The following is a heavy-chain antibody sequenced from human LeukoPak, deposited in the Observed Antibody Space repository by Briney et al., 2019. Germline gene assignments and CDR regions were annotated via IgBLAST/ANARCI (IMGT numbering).Heavy chain of an antibody. Sequence: PGGSLRLSCAASGFTFSSYGMHWVRQAPGKGLEWVAFIRYDGSNKYYADSVKGRFTISRDNSKNTLYLQMNSLRAEDTAVYYCGRSLFYFVWLSYFDSWAREPWSPSPQ. J-gene: IGHJ4*02. CDR3: GRSLFYFVWLSYFDS. V-gene: IGHV3-30*02. D-gene: IGHD3-9*01. CDR1: GFTFSSYG. CDR2: IRYDGSNK.